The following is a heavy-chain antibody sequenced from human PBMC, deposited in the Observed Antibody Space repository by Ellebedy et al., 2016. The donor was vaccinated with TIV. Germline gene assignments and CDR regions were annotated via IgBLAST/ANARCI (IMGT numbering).Heavy chain of an antibody. J-gene: IGHJ4*02. V-gene: IGHV4-31*03. Sequence: MPSETLSLTCTVSGGSISSGGYYWSWIRQHPGKGLEWIGYIYYSGSTYYNPSLKSRFTISVDTSKNQFSLKLSSVTAADTAVYYCARGRDDFWSGYYKAAHYFDYWGQGTLVTVSS. CDR1: GGSISSGGYY. CDR2: IYYSGST. D-gene: IGHD3-3*01. CDR3: ARGRDDFWSGYYKAAHYFDY.